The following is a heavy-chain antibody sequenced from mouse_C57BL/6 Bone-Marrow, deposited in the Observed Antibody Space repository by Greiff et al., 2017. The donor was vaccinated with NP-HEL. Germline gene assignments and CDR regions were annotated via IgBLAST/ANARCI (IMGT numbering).Heavy chain of an antibody. CDR1: GYTFTSYG. V-gene: IGHV1-81*01. D-gene: IGHD4-1*01. CDR3: ARDKLGLYYCDY. Sequence: QVQLQQSGAELARPGASVKLSCKASGYTFTSYGISWVKQRTGQGLEWIGEIYPRSGNTYYNEKFKGKATLTADKSSSTAYMELRSLTSEDSAVYFCARDKLGLYYCDYWGQGTTLTVSS. J-gene: IGHJ2*01. CDR2: IYPRSGNT.